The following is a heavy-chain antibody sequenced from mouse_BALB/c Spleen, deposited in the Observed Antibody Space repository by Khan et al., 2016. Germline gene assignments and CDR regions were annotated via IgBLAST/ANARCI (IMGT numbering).Heavy chain of an antibody. J-gene: IGHJ2*01. CDR1: GYSITSDYA. V-gene: IGHV3-2*02. CDR2: ISYSGST. Sequence: EVQLQESGPGLVKPSQSLSLTCTVTGYSITSDYAWNWIRQFPGNKLEWMGYISYSGSTSYNPSLKSRISITRDTSKNQFFLQLNSVTTEDTATDYCTRHDYFVYWGQGTTLTVSS. CDR3: TRHDYFVY.